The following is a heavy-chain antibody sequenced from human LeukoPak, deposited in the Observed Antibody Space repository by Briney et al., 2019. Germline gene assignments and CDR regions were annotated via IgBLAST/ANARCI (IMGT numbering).Heavy chain of an antibody. CDR1: GYTFTGYY. CDR2: INPNGGGT. Sequence: ASVKVSCKASGYTFTGYYMHWVRQAPGQGLVWMGWINPNGGGTSYAQKFQGRVTMTRDTSTSTVYMELSSLRSEDTAVYYCARAQAQAYGSGSYYIPVMSGSDYWGQGTLVTVSS. D-gene: IGHD3-10*01. CDR3: ARAQAQAYGSGSYYIPVMSGSDY. V-gene: IGHV1-46*01. J-gene: IGHJ4*02.